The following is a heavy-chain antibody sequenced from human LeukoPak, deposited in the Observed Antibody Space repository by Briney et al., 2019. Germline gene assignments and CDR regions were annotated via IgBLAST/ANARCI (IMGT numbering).Heavy chain of an antibody. Sequence: PSETLSLTCTVSGGSISSYYWSWIRQPPGKGLEWIGYIYYSGSTNYNPSLKSRVTISVDTSKNQFSLKLSSVTAADTAVYYCARHGPGGYYDSSGYPWYFDYWGQGTLVTVSS. CDR1: GGSISSYY. D-gene: IGHD3-22*01. V-gene: IGHV4-59*08. J-gene: IGHJ4*02. CDR3: ARHGPGGYYDSSGYPWYFDY. CDR2: IYYSGST.